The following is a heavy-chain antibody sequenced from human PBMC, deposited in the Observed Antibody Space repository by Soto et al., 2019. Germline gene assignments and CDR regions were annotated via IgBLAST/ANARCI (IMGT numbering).Heavy chain of an antibody. CDR3: ARGVVRGVIDFDY. V-gene: IGHV1-18*01. CDR2: ITAYNGNT. Sequence: QVRLVQSGAEVKKPGASVKVSCKASGYTFTSYGISWVRQAPGQGLEWMGWITAYNGNTNYAQKLQGRVTMTADTSTSTAYIELKSLSCDDTAVYYCARGVVRGVIDFDYWGQGTLVTVSS. D-gene: IGHD3-10*01. CDR1: GYTFTSYG. J-gene: IGHJ4*02.